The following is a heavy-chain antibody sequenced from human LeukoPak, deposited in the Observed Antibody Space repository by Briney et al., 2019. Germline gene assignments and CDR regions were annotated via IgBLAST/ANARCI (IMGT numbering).Heavy chain of an antibody. CDR2: IKQDGSEK. V-gene: IGHV3-7*01. CDR3: ARALLGYSYGFNAFDI. J-gene: IGHJ3*02. D-gene: IGHD5-18*01. CDR1: GFTFSYHW. Sequence: GGSLRLSCAVSGFTFSYHWMSWVRQAPGKGLEWVANIKQDGSEKYYVDSVKGRFTISRDNAKNSLYLQMNSLRAEDTAVYYCARALLGYSYGFNAFDIWGQGTMVTVSS.